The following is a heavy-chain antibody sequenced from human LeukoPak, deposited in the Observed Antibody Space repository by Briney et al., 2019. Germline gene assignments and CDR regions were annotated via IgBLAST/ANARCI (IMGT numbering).Heavy chain of an antibody. CDR2: IIPIFGTA. Sequence: SVKVSCKASGGAFSSYAISWVRQAPGQGLEWMGGIIPIFGTANYAQKFQGKVTITADESTSTAYMELSSLRSEDTAVYYCARDRENRVYDYWGQGTLVTVSS. CDR3: ARDRENRVYDY. J-gene: IGHJ4*02. D-gene: IGHD6-13*01. CDR1: GGAFSSYA. V-gene: IGHV1-69*13.